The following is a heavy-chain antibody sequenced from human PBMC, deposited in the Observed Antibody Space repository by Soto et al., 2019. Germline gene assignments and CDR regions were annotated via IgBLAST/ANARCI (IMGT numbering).Heavy chain of an antibody. D-gene: IGHD2-15*01. V-gene: IGHV3-23*01. CDR3: AKDPGCSGGSCYSGYFQH. Sequence: GGSLRLSCAASGFTFSSYAMSWVRQAPGKGLEWVSAINGSGGSTYYADSVKGRFTISRDNSKNTLYLQMNSLRAEDTAVYYCAKDPGCSGGSCYSGYFQHWGQGTLVTVSS. CDR1: GFTFSSYA. J-gene: IGHJ1*01. CDR2: INGSGGST.